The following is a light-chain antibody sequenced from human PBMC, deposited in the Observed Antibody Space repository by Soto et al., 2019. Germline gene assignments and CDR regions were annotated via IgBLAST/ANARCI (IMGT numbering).Light chain of an antibody. Sequence: QSALTHPASVSGSPGQSITISCTGTSSDVGGYDYVSWYQQHPDKAPKLIVYEVTHRPSGVSNRFSGSKSGNTASLTISGLQAEDEADYYCSSLTSGSTRVFGTGTKLTVL. V-gene: IGLV2-14*01. CDR2: EVT. CDR1: SSDVGGYDY. CDR3: SSLTSGSTRV. J-gene: IGLJ1*01.